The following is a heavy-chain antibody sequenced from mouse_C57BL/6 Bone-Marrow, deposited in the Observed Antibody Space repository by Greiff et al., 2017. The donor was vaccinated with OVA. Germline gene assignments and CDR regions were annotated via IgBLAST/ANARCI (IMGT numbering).Heavy chain of an antibody. CDR2: LDPSDSYT. V-gene: IGHV1-50*01. CDR3: ACYYYGPYWYCDV. D-gene: IGHD1-1*01. CDR1: GYTFTSYW. J-gene: IGHJ1*03. Sequence: VQLQQPGAELVKPGASVKLSCKASGYTFTSYWMQWVKQRPGQGLEWIGELDPSDSYTNYNQKFKGKASLTVDTSSSTAYMQLSSLTSEDSAVYYCACYYYGPYWYCDVWGTGTTVTVSS.